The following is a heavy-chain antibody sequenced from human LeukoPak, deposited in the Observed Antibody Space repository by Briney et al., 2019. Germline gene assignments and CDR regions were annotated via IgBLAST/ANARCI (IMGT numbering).Heavy chain of an antibody. CDR3: ARVGVESSIFGVVPPDYYYYYMDV. CDR2: IIPIFGTT. Sequence: GASVKVSCKASGGTFSSYAISWVRQAPGQGLEWMGGIIPIFGTTDYAQKFQDRVTITADESTSTAYMELSSLRSEDTAVYYCARVGVESSIFGVVPPDYYYYYMDVWGKGTTVTVSS. CDR1: GGTFSSYA. J-gene: IGHJ6*03. D-gene: IGHD3-3*01. V-gene: IGHV1-69*13.